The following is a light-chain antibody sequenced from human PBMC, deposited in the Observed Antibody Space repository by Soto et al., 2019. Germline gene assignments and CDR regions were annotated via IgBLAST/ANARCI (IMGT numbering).Light chain of an antibody. V-gene: IGLV2-23*02. CDR2: EVS. Sequence: QSALTQPASVSGSPGQSITISCTGTSSDVGSYNLVSWYQQHPGKAPNLMIYEVSKRPSGVSNRFSGSKSGNTASLTISVLQDEDDADYYCCSYAGSSPVVFGGGTKLTVL. CDR3: CSYAGSSPVV. J-gene: IGLJ2*01. CDR1: SSDVGSYNL.